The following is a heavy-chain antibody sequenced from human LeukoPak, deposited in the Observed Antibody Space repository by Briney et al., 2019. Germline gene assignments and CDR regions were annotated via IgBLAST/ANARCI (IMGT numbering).Heavy chain of an antibody. Sequence: SETLSLTCAVYGGSFSGYYWSWIRQPPGKGLEWIGEINHSGSTNYNPSLKSRVTISVDTSKNQFSLKLSSVTAADTAVYYCARGSRGGYCSGGSRPSQRYFQHWGQGTLVTVSS. V-gene: IGHV4-34*01. CDR3: ARGSRGGYCSGGSRPSQRYFQH. J-gene: IGHJ1*01. CDR2: INHSGST. D-gene: IGHD2-15*01. CDR1: GGSFSGYY.